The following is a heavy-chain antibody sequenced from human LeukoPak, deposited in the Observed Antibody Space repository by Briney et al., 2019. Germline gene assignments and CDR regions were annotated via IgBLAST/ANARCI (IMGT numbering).Heavy chain of an antibody. CDR1: GITLGGYG. CDR2: IAYDGSRA. CDR3: TRYNNDHFDY. V-gene: IGHV3-33*01. D-gene: IGHD1-14*01. Sequence: GFLKLSCAGSGITLGGYGMHWFRQTSGKGLEWVAVIAYDGSRAFYADSVKGRFTISRDNSKNTMSVQMDDLRAEDTAVYYCTRYNNDHFDYWGQGTLVTVSS. J-gene: IGHJ4*02.